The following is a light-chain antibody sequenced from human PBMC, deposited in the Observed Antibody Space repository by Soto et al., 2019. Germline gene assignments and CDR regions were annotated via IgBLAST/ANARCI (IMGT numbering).Light chain of an antibody. Sequence: IVLTQSPVTLSSSPGERATLSCRASQSFTYTYLAWYQQKPGRSPRLLVYGVSARAAGISDRFSGSGSGTDFTLTINRLEPEDSAIYYCQQYASLPFTFGQGTKLEIK. CDR2: GVS. CDR3: QQYASLPFT. J-gene: IGKJ2*01. V-gene: IGKV3-20*01. CDR1: QSFTYTY.